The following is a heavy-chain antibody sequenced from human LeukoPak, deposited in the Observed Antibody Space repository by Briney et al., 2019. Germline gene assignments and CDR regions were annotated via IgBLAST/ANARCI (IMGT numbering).Heavy chain of an antibody. V-gene: IGHV4-61*02. Sequence: SETLSLTCPVSGGSISRGSYYWSWIRQPAGRGLEWIGRIHTSGSTNFNPSLESRVTFSVDTSKNQFSLKVTSVTAADTAVYYCARGVSGWYPGFFDPWGQGTLVTVSS. CDR3: ARGVSGWYPGFFDP. D-gene: IGHD6-19*01. CDR2: IHTSGST. J-gene: IGHJ5*02. CDR1: GGSISRGSYY.